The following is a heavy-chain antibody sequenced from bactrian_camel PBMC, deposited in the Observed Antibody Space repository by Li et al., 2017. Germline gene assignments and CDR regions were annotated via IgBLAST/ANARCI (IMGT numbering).Heavy chain of an antibody. Sequence: HVQLVESGGGSVQAGGSLTLACKTSARMFTSYCMGWFRQAPGKEREQVASIDSDGPTFYEDSVKGRFTISRDSARSTLYLQMNSLKPGDTAMYYCAASGSRYSHGCTDFVYWGQGTQVTVS. CDR2: IDSDGPT. D-gene: IGHD6*01. CDR1: ARMFTSYC. J-gene: IGHJ6*01. V-gene: IGHV3S57*01. CDR3: AASGSRYSHGCTDFVY.